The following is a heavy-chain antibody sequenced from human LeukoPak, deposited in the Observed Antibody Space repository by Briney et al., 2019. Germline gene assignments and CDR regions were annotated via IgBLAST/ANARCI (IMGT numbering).Heavy chain of an antibody. V-gene: IGHV3-21*01. J-gene: IGHJ3*02. Sequence: GGSLRLSCAASGLTFSSYSMNWVRQAPGKGLEWVSSISSSSSYIYYADSVKGRFTISRDNAKNSLYLQMNSLRAEDTAVYYCARSLGMVAATDAFDIWGQGTMVTVSS. CDR3: ARSLGMVAATDAFDI. CDR1: GLTFSSYS. CDR2: ISSSSSYI. D-gene: IGHD2-15*01.